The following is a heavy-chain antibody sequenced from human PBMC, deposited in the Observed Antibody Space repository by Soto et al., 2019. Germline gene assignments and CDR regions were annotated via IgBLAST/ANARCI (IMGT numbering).Heavy chain of an antibody. CDR2: INANSGGT. Sequence: QEQLVQSGAEVKKPGASVKVSCKASGYTFSGYYIHWLRQAPGQGLEWMGGINANSGGTNYAQKFQGRVTVTRDTPPSTAYMELSRLTSDDTAVYYCARSLTEGYCTITGCYTRPLYGMDVWGQGTTVTVSS. D-gene: IGHD2-2*02. V-gene: IGHV1-2*02. J-gene: IGHJ6*02. CDR1: GYTFSGYY. CDR3: ARSLTEGYCTITGCYTRPLYGMDV.